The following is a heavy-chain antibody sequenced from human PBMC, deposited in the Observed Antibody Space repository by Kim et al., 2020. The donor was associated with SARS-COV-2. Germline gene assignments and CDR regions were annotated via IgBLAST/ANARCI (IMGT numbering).Heavy chain of an antibody. D-gene: IGHD3-10*01. V-gene: IGHV4-39*07. Sequence: YSNPSLQRRVTISVATSKDQFSLKRSSVTAADTAVYYCARVWRFGAHFDYWGQGTLVTVSS. CDR3: ARVWRFGAHFDY. J-gene: IGHJ4*02.